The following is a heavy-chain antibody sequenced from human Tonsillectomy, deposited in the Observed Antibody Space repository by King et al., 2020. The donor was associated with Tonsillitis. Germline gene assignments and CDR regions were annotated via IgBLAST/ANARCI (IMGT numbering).Heavy chain of an antibody. V-gene: IGHV3-33*01. CDR1: GFTFSSYG. D-gene: IGHD2-15*01. CDR3: ARDGVVVVAATFYDYYGMDV. Sequence: VQLVESGGGVVQPGRSLRLSCAASGFTFSSYGMHWVRQAPGKGLEWVAVIWYDGSNKNYADSVKGRFTISRDNSKNTLYLQMNSLRAEDTAVYYCARDGVVVVAATFYDYYGMDVWDQGTTVTVSS. J-gene: IGHJ6*02. CDR2: IWYDGSNK.